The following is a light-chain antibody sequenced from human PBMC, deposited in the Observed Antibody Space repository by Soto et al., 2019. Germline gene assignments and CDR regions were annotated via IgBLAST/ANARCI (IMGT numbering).Light chain of an antibody. CDR2: DVS. CDR1: SSDVGGYNY. V-gene: IGLV2-14*01. CDR3: QSYDSSLSGYV. J-gene: IGLJ1*01. Sequence: QSVLTQPASVSGSPGQSITISCTGTSSDVGGYNYVSWYQQHPGKAPKLMIYDVSNRPSGVSNRFSGSKSGNTASLTISGLQAEDEADYYCQSYDSSLSGYVFGTGPKVTVL.